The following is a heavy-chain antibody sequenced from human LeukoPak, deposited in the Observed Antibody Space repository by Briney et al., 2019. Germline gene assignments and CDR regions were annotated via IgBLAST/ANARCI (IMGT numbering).Heavy chain of an antibody. D-gene: IGHD6-25*01. CDR3: AKGGYSIAAYYYYYYMDV. CDR2: ISGSGGST. Sequence: GGTLRLSCAASGFTFSSYGMSWVRQAPGRGLEWVSAISGSGGSTYYADSVKGRFTISRDNSKNTLYLQMNSLRAEDTAVYYCAKGGYSIAAYYYYYYMDVWGKGTTVTVSS. J-gene: IGHJ6*03. CDR1: GFTFSSYG. V-gene: IGHV3-23*01.